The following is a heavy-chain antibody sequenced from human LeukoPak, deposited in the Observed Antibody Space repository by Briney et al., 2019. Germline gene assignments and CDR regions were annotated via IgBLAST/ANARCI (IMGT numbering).Heavy chain of an antibody. CDR3: ASSGPPPNWLDP. Sequence: SETLSLTCTVSGGSINNYYWSWIRQPPGKGLEWIGYIYYSGRTNYDSSLQSRVTISVDTSKNQFSLKLKSVTAADTAVYYCASSGPPPNWLDPWGQGTLVTVSS. D-gene: IGHD2-15*01. V-gene: IGHV4-59*01. CDR1: GGSINNYY. CDR2: IYYSGRT. J-gene: IGHJ5*02.